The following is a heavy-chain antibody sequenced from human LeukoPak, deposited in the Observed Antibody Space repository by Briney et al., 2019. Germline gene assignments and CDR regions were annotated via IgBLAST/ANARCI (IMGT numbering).Heavy chain of an antibody. Sequence: GGSLRLSCAASGFTFRSYWMTWIRQAPGKGLEWVSSISGSGGSTYYADSVKGRFTISRDNSRNMLFLQMNSLRADDTAVYYCAKDLVVGALDYWGQGTLVTVSS. CDR1: GFTFRSYW. CDR2: ISGSGGST. J-gene: IGHJ4*02. V-gene: IGHV3-23*01. D-gene: IGHD1-26*01. CDR3: AKDLVVGALDY.